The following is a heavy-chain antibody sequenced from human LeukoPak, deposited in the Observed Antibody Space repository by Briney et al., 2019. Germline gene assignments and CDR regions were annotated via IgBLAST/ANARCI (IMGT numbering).Heavy chain of an antibody. CDR3: ARSSEGRYYYDSSGFSYYYYYMDV. Sequence: PSETLSLTCTVSGYSISSGFYWGWIRQPPGKGLEWIGSVHHRGSTYYRPSLKSRVTISVDTSKNQFSLKLSSVTAADTAVYYCARSSEGRYYYDSSGFSYYYYYMDVWGKGTTVTISS. J-gene: IGHJ6*03. V-gene: IGHV4-38-2*02. CDR2: VHHRGST. CDR1: GYSISSGFY. D-gene: IGHD3-22*01.